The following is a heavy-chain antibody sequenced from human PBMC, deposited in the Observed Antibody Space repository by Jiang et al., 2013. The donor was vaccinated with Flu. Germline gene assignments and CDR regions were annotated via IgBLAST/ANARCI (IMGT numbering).Heavy chain of an antibody. Sequence: GAEVKKPGASVKLSCKASGYTFTTYNMFWVRQAPGQSLEWMGWINVGNGNTIYSQTLQGRVTITRDTSATTAYMEVSSLRSEDTAIYYCARGAGFYGMDLWGQGTTVTVSS. V-gene: IGHV1-3*01. J-gene: IGHJ6*02. D-gene: IGHD6-25*01. CDR3: ARGAGFYGMDL. CDR2: INVGNGNT. CDR1: GYTFTTYN.